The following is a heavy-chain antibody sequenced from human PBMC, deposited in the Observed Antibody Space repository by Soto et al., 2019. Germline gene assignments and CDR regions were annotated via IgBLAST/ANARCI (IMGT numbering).Heavy chain of an antibody. D-gene: IGHD2-15*01. Sequence: PSETLSLTCTVSGGSISSSRYYWGWIRQPPGKGLEWIGSIYYSGYTYYNPSLKSRVTISVDTSKNRFSLKLTSVSAADTAVYFCAICECSGGNCSFDHWGQGTLVTVSS. V-gene: IGHV4-39*01. CDR1: GGSISSSRYY. J-gene: IGHJ5*02. CDR2: IYYSGYT. CDR3: AICECSGGNCSFDH.